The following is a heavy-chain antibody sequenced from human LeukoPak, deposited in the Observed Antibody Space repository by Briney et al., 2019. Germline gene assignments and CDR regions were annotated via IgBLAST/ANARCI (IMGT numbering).Heavy chain of an antibody. CDR2: IGTGGDT. Sequence: GGSLRLSCAASGFAYSSYDLHWVRRAPGKGLEWVSAIGTGGDTYYADSVMGRFTISRDNAKKSLYLHMNSLIAEDMAVYYCARGVTMIVVVKGMDVWRQRTTVTVSS. V-gene: IGHV3-47*01. J-gene: IGHJ6*02. D-gene: IGHD3-22*01. CDR1: GFAYSSYD. CDR3: ARGVTMIVVVKGMDV.